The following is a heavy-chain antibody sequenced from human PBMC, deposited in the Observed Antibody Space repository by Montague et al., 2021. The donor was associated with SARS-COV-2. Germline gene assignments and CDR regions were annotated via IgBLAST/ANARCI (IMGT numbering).Heavy chain of an antibody. CDR3: ARVHFVSSGWYPDAFDI. D-gene: IGHD6-19*01. CDR1: GGSINSGGYY. V-gene: IGHV4-31*03. J-gene: IGHJ3*02. Sequence: TLSLTRTVSGGSINSGGYYWSWIRQHPGKGLEWIGYIYYNGSTYYNPSLKSRLTISVDTSKNQFSLKLSSVTAADTAVYYCARVHFVSSGWYPDAFDIWGQGTMVTVSS. CDR2: IYYNGST.